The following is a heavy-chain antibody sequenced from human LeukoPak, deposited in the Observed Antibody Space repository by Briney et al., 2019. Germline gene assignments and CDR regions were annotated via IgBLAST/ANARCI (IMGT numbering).Heavy chain of an antibody. CDR3: ATTGVRRDNWFDP. Sequence: GGSLRLSCAASGFTFSLYGMNWLRQAPGKGLEWVSYISEDTTIIHCADSVKGRFTISRDNAKNSLYLQMNSLRVVDTAVYYCATTGVRRDNWFDPWGQGTLVTVSS. V-gene: IGHV3-48*01. J-gene: IGHJ5*02. CDR2: ISEDTTII. CDR1: GFTFSLYG. D-gene: IGHD3-10*01.